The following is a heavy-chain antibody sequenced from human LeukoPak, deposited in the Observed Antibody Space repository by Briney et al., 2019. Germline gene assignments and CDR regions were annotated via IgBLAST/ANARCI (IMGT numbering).Heavy chain of an antibody. CDR2: ISSSSTYI. CDR3: AKDRGSGYHYFDY. V-gene: IGHV3-21*04. J-gene: IGHJ4*02. D-gene: IGHD3-22*01. CDR1: GFSFSRYT. Sequence: GSLRLSCAASGFSFSRYTMNWVRQAPGKGLEWVSSISSSSTYIYYADSVKGRFTISRDNSKNTLYLQMNSLRAEDTAVYYCAKDRGSGYHYFDYWGQGTLVTVSS.